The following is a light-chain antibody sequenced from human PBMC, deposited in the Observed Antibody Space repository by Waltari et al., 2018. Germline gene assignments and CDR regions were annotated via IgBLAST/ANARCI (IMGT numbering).Light chain of an antibody. CDR3: HQYYTTPPA. CDR2: WAS. Sequence: DIVMTQSPDSPDVSLGERATIHCKSSQNVLYSSNNKNYLSWYQQKPGQPPKLLIYWASTRESGVPDRFSGSGSGTDFTLTISSLQAEDVAVYYCHQYYTTPPAFGPGTKVEI. CDR1: QNVLYSSNNKNY. J-gene: IGKJ1*01. V-gene: IGKV4-1*01.